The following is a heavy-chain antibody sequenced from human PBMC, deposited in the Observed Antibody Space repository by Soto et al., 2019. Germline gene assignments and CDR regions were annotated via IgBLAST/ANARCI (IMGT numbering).Heavy chain of an antibody. CDR3: ARVLGCSSTSCYRRFDP. J-gene: IGHJ5*02. CDR2: MNPNSGNT. CDR1: GYTFTSYD. D-gene: IGHD2-2*02. Sequence: QVQLVQSGAEVKKPGASVKVSCKASGYTFTSYDINWVRQATGQGLEWMGWMNPNSGNTGYAQKFQGRVTITRNTSISTAYMELSSLRSEDTAVYYCARVLGCSSTSCYRRFDPWGQGTLVTVSS. V-gene: IGHV1-8*01.